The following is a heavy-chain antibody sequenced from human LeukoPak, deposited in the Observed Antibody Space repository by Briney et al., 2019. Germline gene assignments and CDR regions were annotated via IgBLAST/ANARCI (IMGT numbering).Heavy chain of an antibody. CDR1: GFTFSSYA. CDR3: AKGPAPSSSRVGYFDY. V-gene: IGHV3-23*01. J-gene: IGHJ4*02. CDR2: ISGSSGST. D-gene: IGHD6-13*01. Sequence: GGSLRLSCAASGFTFSSYAMSWVRRAPGKGLEWVSAISGSSGSTYYADSVKGRFTISRDNSKNTLYLQMNSLRAEDTAVYYCAKGPAPSSSRVGYFDYWGQGTLATVSS.